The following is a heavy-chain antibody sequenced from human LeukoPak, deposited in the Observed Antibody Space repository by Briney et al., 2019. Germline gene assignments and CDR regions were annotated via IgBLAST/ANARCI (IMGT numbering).Heavy chain of an antibody. V-gene: IGHV3-23*01. Sequence: PGGSLRLSCVASGFTFSSYGMSWVRQAPGKGLEWVSSFSGGSSITYYAEYVKGRITISRDNSQNTLYLRISSLRAEDTDVYYCAKDRYIYGSCPFDFWGQGTLVTVSS. D-gene: IGHD3-10*01. CDR1: GFTFSSYG. J-gene: IGHJ4*02. CDR2: FSGGSSIT. CDR3: AKDRYIYGSCPFDF.